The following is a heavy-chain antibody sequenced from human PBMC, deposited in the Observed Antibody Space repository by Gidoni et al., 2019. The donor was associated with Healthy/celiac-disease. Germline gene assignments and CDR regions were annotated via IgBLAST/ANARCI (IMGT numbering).Heavy chain of an antibody. CDR1: GFTFSSYG. J-gene: IGHJ4*02. Sequence: QVQLVESGGGVVQPGRSLRLSCAASGFTFSSYGMHWVRQAPGKGLEWVAVISYDGSNKYYADSVKGRFTISRDNSKNTLYLQMNSLRAEDTAVYYCAKERGGYCGGDCYGPFDYWGQGTLVTVSS. D-gene: IGHD2-21*02. V-gene: IGHV3-30*18. CDR2: ISYDGSNK. CDR3: AKERGGYCGGDCYGPFDY.